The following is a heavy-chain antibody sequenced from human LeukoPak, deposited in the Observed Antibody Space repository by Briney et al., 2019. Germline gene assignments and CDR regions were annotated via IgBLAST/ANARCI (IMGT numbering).Heavy chain of an antibody. CDR3: ARGSAYYGDSDWFDP. V-gene: IGHV4-59*08. Sequence: SETLSLTCTVSGGSISSYYWSWIRQPAGKGLEWIGYIYYSGSTYYNPSLKSRVTISVDTSKNQFSLKLSSVTAADTAVYYCARGSAYYGDSDWFDPWGRGTLVTVSS. CDR1: GGSISSYY. J-gene: IGHJ5*02. D-gene: IGHD4-17*01. CDR2: IYYSGST.